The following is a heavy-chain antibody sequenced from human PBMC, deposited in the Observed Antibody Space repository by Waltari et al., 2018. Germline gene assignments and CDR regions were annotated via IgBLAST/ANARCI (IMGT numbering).Heavy chain of an antibody. V-gene: IGHV3-21*01. CDR1: GFTFSNYY. CDR3: ARPKSSSSAYMDV. J-gene: IGHJ6*03. CDR2: ISDSSTYI. Sequence: EVQLVESGGGLVKPGGSLRLSCAASGFTFSNYYMNWVRQAPGNGLEWVSSISDSSTYIYYADSLKGRFTISRDNAKNSLYLQMNSLRDEDTAVYYCARPKSSSSAYMDVWGKGTTVTVSS. D-gene: IGHD6-6*01.